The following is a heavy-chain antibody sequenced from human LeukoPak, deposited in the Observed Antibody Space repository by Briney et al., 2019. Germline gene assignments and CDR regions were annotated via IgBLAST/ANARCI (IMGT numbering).Heavy chain of an antibody. J-gene: IGHJ6*02. V-gene: IGHV1-69*04. CDR1: GGTFSSYA. CDR3: ASGDGPHAYYGMDV. Sequence: ASVKVSCKASGGTFSSYAISWVRQAPGQGLEWMGRIIPILGIANYAQKFQGRVTITADKSTSTAYMELSSLRSEDTAVYYCASGDGPHAYYGMDVWGQGTTVTVSS. CDR2: IIPILGIA. D-gene: IGHD4-17*01.